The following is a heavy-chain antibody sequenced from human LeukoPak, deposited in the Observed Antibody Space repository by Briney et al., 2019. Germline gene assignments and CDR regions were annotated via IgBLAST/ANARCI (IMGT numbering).Heavy chain of an antibody. CDR3: ARVYFCNGGACYSSVSGWFDP. V-gene: IGHV4-38-2*01. D-gene: IGHD2-15*01. CDR1: GYSITSGYY. J-gene: IGHJ5*02. Sequence: SETLSLTCAVSGYSITSGYYWGGSRQPPGEGLEWIGGIDHSGSTSYNPSLKSRVTILLDTSKNQLSLRLSSVTAADTAVYYCARVYFCNGGACYSSVSGWFDPWGQGTLVTVSS. CDR2: IDHSGST.